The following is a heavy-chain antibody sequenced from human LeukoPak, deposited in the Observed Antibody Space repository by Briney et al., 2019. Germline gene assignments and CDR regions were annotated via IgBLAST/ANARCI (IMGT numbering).Heavy chain of an antibody. Sequence: SETLSLTCAVYGGSFSGYYWSWIRQPPGKGLEWIGEINHSGSTNYNPSLKSRVTISVDTSKNQFSLKLSSVTAADTAVYYRARGSVGNYYDSSSHYFDYWGQGTLVTVSS. D-gene: IGHD3-22*01. CDR1: GGSFSGYY. CDR3: ARGSVGNYYDSSSHYFDY. J-gene: IGHJ4*02. CDR2: INHSGST. V-gene: IGHV4-34*01.